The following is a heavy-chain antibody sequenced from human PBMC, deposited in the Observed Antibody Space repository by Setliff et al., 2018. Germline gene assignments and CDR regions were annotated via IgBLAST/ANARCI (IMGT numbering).Heavy chain of an antibody. Sequence: TLSLTCTVSGGSISSSSYYWGWIRQPPGKGLEWTGSIYYSGSTYYNPSLKSRVTISVDTSKNQFSLKLRSVTAADTAVYYCARLAGGAGGFYYYYYYMDVWGKGATVTVSS. CDR2: IYYSGST. CDR1: GGSISSSSYY. D-gene: IGHD6-13*01. J-gene: IGHJ6*03. V-gene: IGHV4-39*01. CDR3: ARLAGGAGGFYYYYYYMDV.